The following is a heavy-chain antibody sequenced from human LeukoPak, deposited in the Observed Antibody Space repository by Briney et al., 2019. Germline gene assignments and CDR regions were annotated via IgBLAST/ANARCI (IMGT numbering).Heavy chain of an antibody. CDR1: GYTFTGYY. CDR2: INPNGGGA. V-gene: IGHV1-2*02. Sequence: ASVTVSFKTSGYTFTGYYIHWVRQAPGQGLEWMGWINPNGGGANYPQKFQGRVTMTRDTSISTAYMELTRLRSDDTAVYYCTRDGGQHLGVLNYWGQGTQVIVSS. CDR3: TRDGGQHLGVLNY. D-gene: IGHD2-2*01. J-gene: IGHJ4*02.